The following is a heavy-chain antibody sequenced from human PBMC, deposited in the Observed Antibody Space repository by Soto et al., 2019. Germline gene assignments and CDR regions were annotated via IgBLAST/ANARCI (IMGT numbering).Heavy chain of an antibody. Sequence: EVQLVESGGGSVKPGESLSLSCAASGFSFRDYDMHWVRQRKGKGLEWVSALGAARDPYYVGSVKGRFSVSRDNAQNSLFLQMNNLRVDDTAVYFCARAYLGRLPRRADYYYAMDVWGRGTTVTVSS. D-gene: IGHD1-26*01. V-gene: IGHV3-13*05. CDR3: ARAYLGRLPRRADYYYAMDV. J-gene: IGHJ6*02. CDR1: GFSFRDYD. CDR2: LGAARDP.